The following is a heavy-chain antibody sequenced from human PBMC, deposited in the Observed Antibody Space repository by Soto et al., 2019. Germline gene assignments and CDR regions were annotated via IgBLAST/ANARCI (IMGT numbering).Heavy chain of an antibody. CDR3: ARDSGGTTVAFGMDV. CDR2: IIPIFGTV. CDR1: GGTFSSYA. J-gene: IGHJ6*02. Sequence: QVQLVQSGAEVKKPGSSVKVSCKASGGTFSSYAISWVRQAPGQGLEWMGGIIPIFGTVNYAQKFQGRVTITADESTRTAYMELGSLRSEDTAVYYCARDSGGTTVAFGMDVWGQGTKVTVSS. D-gene: IGHD4-17*01. V-gene: IGHV1-69*01.